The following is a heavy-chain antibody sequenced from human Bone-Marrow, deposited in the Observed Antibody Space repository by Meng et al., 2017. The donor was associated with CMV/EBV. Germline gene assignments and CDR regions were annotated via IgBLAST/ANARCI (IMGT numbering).Heavy chain of an antibody. CDR1: GGSISSYY. CDR3: ARGYPIPTKYYDFWSGISPFDP. V-gene: IGHV4-34*01. Sequence: GSLRLSCTVSGGSISSYYWSWIRQPPGKGLEWIGEINHSGSTNYNPSLKSRVTISVDTSKNQFSLKLSSVTAADTAVYYCARGYPIPTKYYDFWSGISPFDPWGQGTLVTVSS. J-gene: IGHJ5*02. CDR2: INHSGST. D-gene: IGHD3-3*01.